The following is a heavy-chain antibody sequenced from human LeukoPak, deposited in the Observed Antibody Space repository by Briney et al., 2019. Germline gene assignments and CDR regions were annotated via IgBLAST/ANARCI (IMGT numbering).Heavy chain of an antibody. V-gene: IGHV3-72*01. CDR2: TRNKANSYTT. J-gene: IGHJ4*02. CDR1: GFTFSDHY. D-gene: IGHD3-10*01. Sequence: GGSLRLSCAASGFTFSDHYMDWVRQAPGKGLEWVGRTRNKANSYTTEYAASVKGRFTISRDDSKNSLYLQMNSLKTEDTAVYYCARFLYYGSGSFDYWGQGTLVTVSS. CDR3: ARFLYYGSGSFDY.